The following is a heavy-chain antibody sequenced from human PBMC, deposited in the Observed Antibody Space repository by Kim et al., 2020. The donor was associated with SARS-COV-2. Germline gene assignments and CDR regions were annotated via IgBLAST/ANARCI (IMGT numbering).Heavy chain of an antibody. CDR1: GFTFSSYG. Sequence: GGSLRLSCAASGFTFSSYGMHWVRQAPGKGLEWVAVIWYDGSNKYYADSVKGRFTISRDNSKNTLYLQMNSLRAEDTAVYYCAREGGGYYYYGMDVWGQGTTVTVSS. J-gene: IGHJ6*02. V-gene: IGHV3-33*08. D-gene: IGHD2-15*01. CDR3: AREGGGYYYYGMDV. CDR2: IWYDGSNK.